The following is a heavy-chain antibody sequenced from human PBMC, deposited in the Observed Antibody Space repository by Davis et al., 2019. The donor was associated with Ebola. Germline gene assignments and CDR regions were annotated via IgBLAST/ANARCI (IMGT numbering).Heavy chain of an antibody. J-gene: IGHJ5*02. V-gene: IGHV5-51*01. CDR1: GYSFTHYW. CDR3: ARITMVRGPSP. CDR2: IYPGDSDT. D-gene: IGHD3-10*01. Sequence: PGGSLRLSCKGSGYSFTHYWIGWVRQMPGKGLEWMGIIYPGDSDTRYSPSFQGQVTISADKSISTAYLQWSSLKASDTAMYYCARITMVRGPSPWGQGTLVTVSS.